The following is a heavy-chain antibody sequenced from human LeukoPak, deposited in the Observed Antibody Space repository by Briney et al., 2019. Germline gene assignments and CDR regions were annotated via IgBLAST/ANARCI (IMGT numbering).Heavy chain of an antibody. CDR1: NYTFSSYG. CDR2: ISANSGSA. J-gene: IGHJ4*02. CDR3: ARVGGYYFPSDY. D-gene: IGHD2-15*01. V-gene: IGHV1-18*01. Sequence: ASVKVSCKAYNYTFSSYGITWVRQAPGQGLEWMGWISANSGSANYAQKFQGRVTMTTDTSTSTAYMDLRSLRSDDTAVYYCARVGGYYFPSDYWGQGTLVTVSS.